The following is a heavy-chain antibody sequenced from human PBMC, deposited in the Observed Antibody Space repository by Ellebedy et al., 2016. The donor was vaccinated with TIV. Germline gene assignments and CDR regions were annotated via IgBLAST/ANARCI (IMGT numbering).Heavy chain of an antibody. J-gene: IGHJ5*02. CDR2: VWHSGST. CDR3: ARHVDSDSAFDWFDP. D-gene: IGHD5-12*01. V-gene: IGHV4-38-2*02. CDR1: GNSISSGNF. Sequence: MPSETLSLTCSVSGNSISSGNFWGWIRQPPGKGLEWLGDVWHSGSTNYNPSLRSRVTISVDMSKHYFSLKLSSVTAADTAIYYCARHVDSDSAFDWFDPWGQGTLVTVSS.